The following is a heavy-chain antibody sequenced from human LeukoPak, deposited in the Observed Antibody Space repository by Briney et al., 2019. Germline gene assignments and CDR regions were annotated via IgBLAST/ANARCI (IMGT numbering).Heavy chain of an antibody. CDR3: ARDGYYYGSGSYYPPSYYFDY. CDR2: INHSGST. CDR1: GGSSSGYY. V-gene: IGHV4-34*01. Sequence: SETLSLTCAVYGGSSSGYYWSWIRQPPGKGLEWIGEINHSGSTNYNPSLKSRVTISVDTSKNQFSLKLSSVTAADTAVYYCARDGYYYGSGSYYPPSYYFDYWGQGILVTVSS. J-gene: IGHJ4*02. D-gene: IGHD3-10*01.